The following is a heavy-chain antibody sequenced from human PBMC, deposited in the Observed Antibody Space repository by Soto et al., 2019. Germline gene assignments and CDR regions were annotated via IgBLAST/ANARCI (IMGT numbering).Heavy chain of an antibody. D-gene: IGHD1-26*01. CDR1: GDRVSSNSAA. J-gene: IGHJ6*02. CDR3: ARVRWELPTGYYYYGIDV. CDR2: TYYRSKRYN. V-gene: IGHV6-1*01. Sequence: PSPTLSLPCAISGDRVSSNSAAWNWIRQSPSRGLEWLGRTYYRSKRYNDYAVSVKSRITINPDTSKNQFSLQLNSVTPEDTAVYYCARVRWELPTGYYYYGIDVWGQGTTVTVSS.